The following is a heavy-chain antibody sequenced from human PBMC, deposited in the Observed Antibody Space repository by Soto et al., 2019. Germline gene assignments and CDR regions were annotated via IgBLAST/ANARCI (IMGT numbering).Heavy chain of an antibody. D-gene: IGHD6-13*01. CDR2: INAGNGNT. Sequence: GASVKVSCKASGYTFTSYAMHCVRQAPGQRLEWMGWINAGNGNTKYSQKFQGRVTITRDTSASTAYMELSSLRSEDTAVYYCARGDSSSWYVTEDWYFDLWGRGTLVNVSS. CDR1: GYTFTSYA. V-gene: IGHV1-3*01. J-gene: IGHJ2*01. CDR3: ARGDSSSWYVTEDWYFDL.